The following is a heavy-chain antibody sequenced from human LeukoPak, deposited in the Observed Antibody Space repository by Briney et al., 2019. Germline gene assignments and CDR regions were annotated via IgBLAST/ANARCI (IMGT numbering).Heavy chain of an antibody. D-gene: IGHD6-13*01. Sequence: PGRSLRLSCAASGFTFSSYGMHWVRQAPGKGLEWVAVIWYDGSNKYYADSVKGRFTISRDNSKNTLYLQMNSLRAEDTAVYYCARAAVYSSSSYYFDYWGQGTLVTVSS. V-gene: IGHV3-33*01. CDR2: IWYDGSNK. CDR3: ARAAVYSSSSYYFDY. CDR1: GFTFSSYG. J-gene: IGHJ4*02.